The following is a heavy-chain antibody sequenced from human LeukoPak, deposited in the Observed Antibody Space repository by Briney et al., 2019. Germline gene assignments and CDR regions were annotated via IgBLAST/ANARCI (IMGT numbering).Heavy chain of an antibody. D-gene: IGHD2-2*01. CDR2: IKQDGSVK. CDR1: GFTFSTYW. V-gene: IGHV3-7*01. CDR3: ARAKIGYCSSTSCDELDY. J-gene: IGHJ4*02. Sequence: GGSLRLSCVVSGFTFSTYWMSWVRQAPGKGLECVATIKQDGSVKNYGDSVQGRFTISRDNAKNSLYLQMNSLRAEDKAVYYCARAKIGYCSSTSCDELDYWGQGTLVTVSS.